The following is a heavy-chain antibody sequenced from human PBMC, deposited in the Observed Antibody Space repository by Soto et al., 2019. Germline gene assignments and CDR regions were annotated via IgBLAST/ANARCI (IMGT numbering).Heavy chain of an antibody. J-gene: IGHJ4*02. CDR1: GYTFSSYY. CDR2: INPSDDGT. V-gene: IGHV1-46*03. D-gene: IGHD3-22*01. CDR3: SRVGPTYFQDSSGNYDAY. Sequence: ASVKVSCKASGYTFSSYYMHWVRQAPGQGLEWMGLINPSDDGTSYAQKFQGRVFMSKDTSTSTVYMELSSLRSDDTAVYYCSRVGPTYFQDSSGNYDAYWGPG.